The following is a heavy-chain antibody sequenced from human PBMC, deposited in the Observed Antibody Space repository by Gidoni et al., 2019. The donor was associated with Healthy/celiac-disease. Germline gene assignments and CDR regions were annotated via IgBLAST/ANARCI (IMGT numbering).Heavy chain of an antibody. CDR1: GGSISSYY. D-gene: IGHD3-10*01. Sequence: QVQLQESGPGLVKPSETLSLTCTVSGGSISSYYWSWIRQPPGKGLEWIGYIYYSGSTNYNPSLKSRVTISVDTSKNQFSLKLSSVTAADTAVYCCARDAGSGWFGDRWNWFDPWGQGTLVTVSS. J-gene: IGHJ5*02. V-gene: IGHV4-59*01. CDR3: ARDAGSGWFGDRWNWFDP. CDR2: IYYSGST.